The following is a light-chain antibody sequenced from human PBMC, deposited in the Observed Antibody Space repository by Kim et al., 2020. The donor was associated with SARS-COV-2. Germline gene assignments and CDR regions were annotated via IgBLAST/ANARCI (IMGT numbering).Light chain of an antibody. CDR3: LQHNSDPIT. Sequence: ASVGDRVTITCRASQDIRNDLGWYQQNPGRAPKRLIYGASSLQSGVPSRFSGSGSGTEFTLTISSLQPEDFATYFCLQHNSDPITFGQGTRLEIK. V-gene: IGKV1-17*01. CDR1: QDIRND. J-gene: IGKJ5*01. CDR2: GAS.